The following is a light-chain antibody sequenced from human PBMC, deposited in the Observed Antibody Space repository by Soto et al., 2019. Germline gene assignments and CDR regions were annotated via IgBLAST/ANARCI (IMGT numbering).Light chain of an antibody. CDR1: QTVSRSY. J-gene: IGKJ4*01. V-gene: IGKV3-20*01. CDR2: GAS. Sequence: EIVLTQSPGTLSLSPGESATLSCRASQTVSRSYFVWYQQKPGQAPRLLIYGASARAPGIPARFSGTGSGTEATLTISWLEPADFAVYFCQHFDSSPTFGGGTKVEIK. CDR3: QHFDSSPT.